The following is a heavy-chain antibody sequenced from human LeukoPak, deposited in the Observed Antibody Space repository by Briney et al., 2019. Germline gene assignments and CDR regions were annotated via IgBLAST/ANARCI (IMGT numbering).Heavy chain of an antibody. CDR2: IYYSGST. D-gene: IGHD3-22*01. V-gene: IGHV4-39*01. CDR1: GGSISSSSYY. Sequence: SETLSLTCTVSGGSISSSSYYWGWIRQPPGEGLEWIGSIYYSGSTYYNPSLKSRVTISVDTSKNQFSLKLSSVAAADTAVYYCARQGQIVALQYYGMDVWGQGTTVTVSS. J-gene: IGHJ6*02. CDR3: ARQGQIVALQYYGMDV.